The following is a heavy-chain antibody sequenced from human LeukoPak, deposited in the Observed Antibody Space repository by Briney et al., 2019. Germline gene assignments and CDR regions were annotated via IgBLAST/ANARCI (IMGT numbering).Heavy chain of an antibody. Sequence: PGGTLRLSCAASGFIFSSYGMTWVRQAPGKGLEWVSAISGSGSGGSTYYADSVKGRFTISRDNSKNTLYLQMNSLRAEDTAVYYCAKNPYYFYMDVWGKGTTVTVSS. CDR2: ISGSGSGGST. J-gene: IGHJ6*03. V-gene: IGHV3-23*01. CDR3: AKNPYYFYMDV. CDR1: GFIFSSYG.